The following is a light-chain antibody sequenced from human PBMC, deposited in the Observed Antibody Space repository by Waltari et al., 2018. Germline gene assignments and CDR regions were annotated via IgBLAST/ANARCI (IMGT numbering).Light chain of an antibody. V-gene: IGKV1-5*03. CDR2: KAS. Sequence: DIQMTQSPSTLSASVGDRVTITCRASQRVSQWLAWYQQKPGKAPKLLIYKASNLETGVPSRFSGSGSGTEFTLTISSLQPDDFATYYCQQYNSYSTFGQGTKVEIK. J-gene: IGKJ1*01. CDR1: QRVSQW. CDR3: QQYNSYST.